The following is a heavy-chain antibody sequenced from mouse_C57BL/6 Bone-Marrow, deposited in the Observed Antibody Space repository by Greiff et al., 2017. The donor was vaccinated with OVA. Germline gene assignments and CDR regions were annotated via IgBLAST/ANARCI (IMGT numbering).Heavy chain of an antibody. D-gene: IGHD1-1*01. J-gene: IGHJ4*01. CDR1: GYTFTDYN. CDR3: ARRGQNYYGSSYDYYAMDY. Sequence: EVHLVESGPELVKPGASVKIPCKASGYTFTDYNMDWVKQSHGKSLEWIGDINPNNGGTIYNQKFKGKATLTVDKSSSTAYMELRSLTSEDTAVYYCARRGQNYYGSSYDYYAMDYWGQGTSVTVSS. CDR2: INPNNGGT. V-gene: IGHV1-18*01.